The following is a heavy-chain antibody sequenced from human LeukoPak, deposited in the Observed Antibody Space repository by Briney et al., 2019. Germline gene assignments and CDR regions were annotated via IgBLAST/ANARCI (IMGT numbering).Heavy chain of an antibody. J-gene: IGHJ3*02. CDR3: AGAGILKHKAFDI. V-gene: IGHV4-39*07. D-gene: IGHD2-15*01. Sequence: SETLSLTCTVSGGSIGSSNYYWGWIRQPPGKGVEWIGSISYSGTTYYNPSLKSRITISADTSNNQFSLKLSSVTAADTAVYYCAGAGILKHKAFDIWGQGTMVTVSS. CDR2: ISYSGTT. CDR1: GGSIGSSNYY.